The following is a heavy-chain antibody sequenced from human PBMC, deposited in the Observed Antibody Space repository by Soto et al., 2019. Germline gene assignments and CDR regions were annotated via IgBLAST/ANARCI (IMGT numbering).Heavy chain of an antibody. CDR1: GFTFNDYV. CDR3: ARYGYCADGVCNYYFDF. CDR2: IWFDGSNE. Sequence: QVQLVESGGGVVQPGSSLRLSCAASGFTFNDYVIHWFRQAPGKGLEWVAVIWFDGSNEYYADSVKGRFSISRDNSKNTVYLQMNSLSVEDTALYYCARYGYCADGVCNYYFDFWGQGTLVTVSS. V-gene: IGHV3-33*01. D-gene: IGHD2-8*01. J-gene: IGHJ4*02.